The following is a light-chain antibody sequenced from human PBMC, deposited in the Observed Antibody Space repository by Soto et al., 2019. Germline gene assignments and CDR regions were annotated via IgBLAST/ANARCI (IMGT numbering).Light chain of an antibody. J-gene: IGLJ2*01. V-gene: IGLV1-47*01. CDR1: SSNIGSNY. CDR2: RNN. CDR3: AAWEDSLSGGV. Sequence: QYVLTQPPSASGTPGQWVTISCSGSSSNIGSNYVYWYQQLPGTAPKLLIYRNNQRPSGVPDRFSGSKSGTSASLAISGLRSEDEADYYCAAWEDSLSGGVFGGGTKLTVL.